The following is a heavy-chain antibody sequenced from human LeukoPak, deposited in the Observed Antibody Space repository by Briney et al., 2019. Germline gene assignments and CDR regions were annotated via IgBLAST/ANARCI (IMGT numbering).Heavy chain of an antibody. Sequence: GGSLRLSCAVSGITLSNYGMSWVRQAPGKGLEWVAGISGSGGRTNYADSVKGRFTISRDNPKNTLYLQMNSLRAEDTAVYFCAKRGVVIRVILVGFHREANYFDSWGQGVLVTVSS. V-gene: IGHV3-23*01. CDR3: AKRGVVIRVILVGFHREANYFDS. J-gene: IGHJ4*02. D-gene: IGHD3-22*01. CDR2: ISGSGGRT. CDR1: GITLSNYG.